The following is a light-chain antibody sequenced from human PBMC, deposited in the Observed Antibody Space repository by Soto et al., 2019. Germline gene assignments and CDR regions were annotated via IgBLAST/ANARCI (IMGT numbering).Light chain of an antibody. V-gene: IGKV3-15*01. CDR1: QSISSN. CDR2: GAS. CDR3: QQYNNWPYT. J-gene: IGKJ2*01. Sequence: EIVMTQSPASLSVSPGERDTLSCRASQSISSNLAWYQQKPGQAPRLLISGASTRSTGIPARFSGSGSGTEFTLTISSLQSANFAVYYCQQYNNWPYTFGQGTKLEIK.